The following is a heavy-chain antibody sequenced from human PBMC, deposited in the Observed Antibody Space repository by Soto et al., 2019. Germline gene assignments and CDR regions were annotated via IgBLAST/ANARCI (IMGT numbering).Heavy chain of an antibody. CDR1: GGSFSGYY. Sequence: SETLSLTCAVYGGSFSGYYWSLIRQPPGKGLEWIGEINHSGSTNYNPSLKSRVTISVDTSKNQFSLKLSSVTAADTAVYYCATDRVTFGGVIVRLGWGNFDYWGQGTLVTVSS. D-gene: IGHD3-16*02. J-gene: IGHJ4*02. V-gene: IGHV4-34*01. CDR2: INHSGST. CDR3: ATDRVTFGGVIVRLGWGNFDY.